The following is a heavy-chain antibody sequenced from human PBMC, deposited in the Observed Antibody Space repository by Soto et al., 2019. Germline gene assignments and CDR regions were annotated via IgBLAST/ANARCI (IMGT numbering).Heavy chain of an antibody. CDR1: GFTFSSYS. CDR2: ISSSSSYI. Sequence: LSCAASGFTFSSYSMNWVRQAPGKGLEWVSSISSSSSYIYYADSVKGRFTISRDNAKNSLYLQMNSLRAEDTAVYYCARGQDYGGNSVSAFDIWGQGTMVTVSS. V-gene: IGHV3-21*01. CDR3: ARGQDYGGNSVSAFDI. J-gene: IGHJ3*02. D-gene: IGHD4-17*01.